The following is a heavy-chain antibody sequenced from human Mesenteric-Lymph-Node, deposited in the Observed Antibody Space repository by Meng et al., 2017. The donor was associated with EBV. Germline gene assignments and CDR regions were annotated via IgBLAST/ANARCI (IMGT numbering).Heavy chain of an antibody. CDR3: ARAGIASAGNWFDP. CDR2: ISAYNGDT. V-gene: IGHV1-18*01. Sequence: QVQLLQSGAEVKKPGAAVQVSCKSSGDTFTSYGISWVRQAPGQGLEWMGWISAYNGDTNYAQNFQGRVTITADESTTTAYMVLSGLISEDTAVYYCARAGIASAGNWFDPWGQGTLVTVSS. CDR1: GDTFTSYG. D-gene: IGHD6-13*01. J-gene: IGHJ5*02.